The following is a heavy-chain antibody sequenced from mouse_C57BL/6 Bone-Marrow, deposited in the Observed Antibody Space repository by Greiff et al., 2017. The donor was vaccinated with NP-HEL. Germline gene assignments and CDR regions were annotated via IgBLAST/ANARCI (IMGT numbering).Heavy chain of an antibody. J-gene: IGHJ2*01. D-gene: IGHD2-3*01. CDR1: GYTFTSYT. CDR2: INPSSGYT. CDR3: ARRGGWLLFFDY. Sequence: QVQLQQSGAELARPGASVKMSCKASGYTFTSYTMHWVKQRPGQGLEWIGYINPSSGYTKYNQKFKDKATLTADKSSSTAYMQLSSLTSEDSAVYYCARRGGWLLFFDYWGQGTTLTVSS. V-gene: IGHV1-4*01.